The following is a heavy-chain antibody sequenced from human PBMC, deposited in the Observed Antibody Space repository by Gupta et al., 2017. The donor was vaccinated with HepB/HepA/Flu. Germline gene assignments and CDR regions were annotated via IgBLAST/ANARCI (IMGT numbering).Heavy chain of an antibody. D-gene: IGHD5-24*01. CDR2: IYPGDSDN. Sequence: EVQLVHSGAEVKKSGESLKISCKGSGYSFTSYWIGWVRQMPGKGLEWMGIIYPGDSDNRYSPSFQGQVTISVDKSISTAYLQWSTLKASDTAMYYCARKRDGYNNWFFDLWGRGTLVTVSS. V-gene: IGHV5-51*01. CDR1: GYSFTSYW. CDR3: ARKRDGYNNWFFDL. J-gene: IGHJ2*01.